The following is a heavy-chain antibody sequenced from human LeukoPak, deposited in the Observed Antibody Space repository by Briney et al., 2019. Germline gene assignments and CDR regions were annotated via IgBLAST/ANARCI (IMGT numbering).Heavy chain of an antibody. CDR3: ARDEVPAATATRYYFDY. D-gene: IGHD2-2*01. CDR1: GLTFSSYW. V-gene: IGHV3-7*01. J-gene: IGHJ4*02. CDR2: IKQDGSEK. Sequence: GGSLRLSCAASGLTFSSYWMSWVRQAPGKGLEWVANIKQDGSEKYYVDSVKGRFTISRDNAKNSLYLQMNSLRAEDMAVYYCARDEVPAATATRYYFDYWGQGTLVTVSS.